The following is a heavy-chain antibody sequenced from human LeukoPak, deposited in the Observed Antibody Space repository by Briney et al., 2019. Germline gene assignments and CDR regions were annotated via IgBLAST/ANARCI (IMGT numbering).Heavy chain of an antibody. J-gene: IGHJ4*02. Sequence: GASVKVSCKASGGTFSSYAISWVRQAPGQGLEWMGGIIPIFGTANYAQKFQGRVTITADESTSTAYMELSSLRSEDTAVYYCANPGLEYYYDSSGYYPDDYWGQGTLVTVSS. V-gene: IGHV1-69*13. D-gene: IGHD3-22*01. CDR1: GGTFSSYA. CDR3: ANPGLEYYYDSSGYYPDDY. CDR2: IIPIFGTA.